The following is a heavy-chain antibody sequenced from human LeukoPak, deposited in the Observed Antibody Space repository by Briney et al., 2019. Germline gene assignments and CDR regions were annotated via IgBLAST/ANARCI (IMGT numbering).Heavy chain of an antibody. CDR3: ARDRADWDLDY. Sequence: GGSLRLSCAASGFIFSNYAMHWVRQAPGKGLEWVAVISYDGNNKYYADSVKGRFTISRDNSKSTLYVQMNSLRTEDTAVYYCARDRADWDLDYWGQGTLVTVSS. D-gene: IGHD3/OR15-3a*01. CDR1: GFIFSNYA. CDR2: ISYDGNNK. J-gene: IGHJ4*02. V-gene: IGHV3-30-3*01.